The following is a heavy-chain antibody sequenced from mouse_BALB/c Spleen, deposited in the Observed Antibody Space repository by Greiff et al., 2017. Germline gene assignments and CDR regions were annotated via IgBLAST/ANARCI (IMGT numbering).Heavy chain of an antibody. CDR2: ISYDGSN. V-gene: IGHV3-6*02. J-gene: IGHJ3*01. Sequence: DVKLQESGPGLVKPSQSLSLTCSVTGYSITSGYYWNWIRQFPGNKLEWMGYISYDGSNNYNPSLKNRISITRDTSKNQFFLKLNSVTTEDTATYYCARELGHGSWFAYWGQGTLVTVSA. D-gene: IGHD4-1*01. CDR1: GYSITSGYY. CDR3: ARELGHGSWFAY.